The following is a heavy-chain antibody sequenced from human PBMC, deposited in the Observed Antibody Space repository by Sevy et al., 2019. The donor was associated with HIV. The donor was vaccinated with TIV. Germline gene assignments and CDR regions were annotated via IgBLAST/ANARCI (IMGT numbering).Heavy chain of an antibody. CDR2: ISGSGGST. V-gene: IGHV3-23*01. CDR1: AFTFSSYA. D-gene: IGHD6-13*01. Sequence: GGSLRLSCVASAFTFSSYAMSWVRQAPGKGLEWVSAISGSGGSTYYADSVKGRFTISRDNSKNTLYLQMNSLRAEDTAVYYCAKQVPTNRIAAAGTGYFQHWGQGTLVTVSS. CDR3: AKQVPTNRIAAAGTGYFQH. J-gene: IGHJ1*01.